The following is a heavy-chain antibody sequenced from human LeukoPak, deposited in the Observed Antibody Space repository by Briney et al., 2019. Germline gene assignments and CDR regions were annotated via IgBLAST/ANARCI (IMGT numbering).Heavy chain of an antibody. V-gene: IGHV4-34*01. CDR2: INHSGST. D-gene: IGHD3-22*01. CDR3: ARAYDSSGYHLAFDY. CDR1: GGSFSGYY. J-gene: IGHJ4*02. Sequence: SETLSLTCAVYGGSFSGYYWSWIRQPPGKGLEWIGEINHSGSTNYNPSLKSRVTISVDTSKNQFSLKLSSVTAADTAVYYCARAYDSSGYHLAFDYWGLGTLVTVSS.